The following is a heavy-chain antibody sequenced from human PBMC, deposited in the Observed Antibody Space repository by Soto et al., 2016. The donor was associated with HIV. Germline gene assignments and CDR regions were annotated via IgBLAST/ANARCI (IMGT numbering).Heavy chain of an antibody. CDR3: AKATSGLYSSSRRHFDY. J-gene: IGHJ4*02. D-gene: IGHD6-13*01. CDR1: GFTFNNYA. CDR2: ISGSGGST. V-gene: IGHV3-23*01. Sequence: EVQLLESGGGLVQPGGSLRLSCAASGFTFNNYAMSWVRQAPGKGLEWVSTISGSGGSTYYADSVKGRFTISRDNSKNTLYLQMNGLRSEDTAVYYCAKATSGLYSSSRRHFDYWGQGTLVTVSS.